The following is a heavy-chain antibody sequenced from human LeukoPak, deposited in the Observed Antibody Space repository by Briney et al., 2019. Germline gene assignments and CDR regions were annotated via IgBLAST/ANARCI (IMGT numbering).Heavy chain of an antibody. V-gene: IGHV3-53*01. J-gene: IGHJ4*02. CDR3: AGDSSGYYVDY. Sequence: GGSLRLSCAASGFTVSSNYMSWVRQAPGKGLEWVSVIYSGGSTYYADSVKGRFTISRDNSKNTLYLQMNSLRAEDTAVYYCAGDSSGYYVDYWGQGTLVTVSS. CDR1: GFTVSSNY. CDR2: IYSGGST. D-gene: IGHD3-22*01.